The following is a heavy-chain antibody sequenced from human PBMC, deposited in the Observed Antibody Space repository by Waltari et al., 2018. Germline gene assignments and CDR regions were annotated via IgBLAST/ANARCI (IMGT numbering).Heavy chain of an antibody. V-gene: IGHV1-69*01. CDR3: ARPRTTVGTGLWNDGLQI. CDR2: IIPVFRSA. Sequence: QVQLVQSGAEVKKPGSSVKVSCKASGGTFSNYAITWVRQAPGQGLELMGGIIPVFRSAHYAQNFLDRVTITADESTSTAYMELMGLTSDDTAVYYCARPRTTVGTGLWNDGLQIWGQGTLVTVSS. CDR1: GGTFSNYA. D-gene: IGHD1-1*01. J-gene: IGHJ3*02.